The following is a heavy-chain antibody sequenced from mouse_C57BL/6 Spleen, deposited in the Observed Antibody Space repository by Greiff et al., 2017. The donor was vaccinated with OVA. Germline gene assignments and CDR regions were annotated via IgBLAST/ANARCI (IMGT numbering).Heavy chain of an antibody. CDR3: ARLGASYYFDY. V-gene: IGHV5-9*01. J-gene: IGHJ2*01. D-gene: IGHD6-1*01. CDR1: GFTFSSYT. CDR2: ISGGGGNT. Sequence: EVKLQESGGGLVKPGGSLKLSCAASGFTFSSYTMSWVRQTPEKRLEWVATISGGGGNTYYPDSVKGRFTISRDNAKNTLYLQMSSLRSEDTALYYCARLGASYYFDYWGQGTTLTVSS.